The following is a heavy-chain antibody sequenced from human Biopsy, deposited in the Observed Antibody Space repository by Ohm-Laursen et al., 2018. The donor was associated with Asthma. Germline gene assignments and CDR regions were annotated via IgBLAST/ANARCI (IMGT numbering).Heavy chain of an antibody. CDR3: ARDVMEWYLPAFDF. Sequence: SLRLSCSAFGFTFRSYAMHWVRQAPGKGLEWVAVGGSYYDGGLKYYADSVNGRFTVSRDDSKNTLYLQMNSLTPDDTAVYYCARDVMEWYLPAFDFWGQGTLVTVSS. V-gene: IGHV3-30-3*01. CDR1: GFTFRSYA. J-gene: IGHJ4*02. D-gene: IGHD3-3*01. CDR2: GGSYYDGGLK.